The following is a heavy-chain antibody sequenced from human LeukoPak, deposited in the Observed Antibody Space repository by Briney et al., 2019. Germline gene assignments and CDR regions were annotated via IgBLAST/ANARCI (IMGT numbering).Heavy chain of an antibody. CDR1: GGSFSGYY. J-gene: IGHJ6*03. V-gene: IGHV4-34*01. Sequence: SETLSLTCAVYGGSFSGYYWSWIRQPPGKGLEWIGEINHSGSTNYNPSLKSRVTISVDTSKNQFSLKLSSVTAADTAVYYCARGTDYGSGSYYYIYYYYYYMDVWCKGTTVTVSS. D-gene: IGHD3-10*01. CDR3: ARGTDYGSGSYYYIYYYYYYMDV. CDR2: INHSGST.